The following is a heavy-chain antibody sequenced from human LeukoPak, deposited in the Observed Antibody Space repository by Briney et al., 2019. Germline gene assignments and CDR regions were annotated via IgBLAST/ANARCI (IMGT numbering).Heavy chain of an antibody. Sequence: GGSLRLSCAASGFTVSSNYMSWVRQAPGKGLEWVSVIYSGGSTYYADSVKGRFTISRDNSKNTLYLQMNSLRAEDTAVYYRARDSSYSSGSLAAFDYWGQGTLVTVSS. J-gene: IGHJ4*02. CDR2: IYSGGST. V-gene: IGHV3-53*01. CDR3: ARDSSYSSGSLAAFDY. D-gene: IGHD6-19*01. CDR1: GFTVSSNY.